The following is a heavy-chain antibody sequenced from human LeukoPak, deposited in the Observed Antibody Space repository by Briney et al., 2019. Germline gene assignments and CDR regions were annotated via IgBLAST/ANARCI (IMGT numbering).Heavy chain of an antibody. CDR3: ARDLFRSSDGTDKYYMDV. J-gene: IGHJ6*03. CDR2: IYHSGST. V-gene: IGHV4-38-2*02. Sequence: PSETLSLTCTVSGYSISSGYYWGWIRQPPGKGLEWIGSIYHSGSTYYNPSLKSRVTISVDTSKNQFSLKLSSVTAADTAVYYCARDLFRSSDGTDKYYMDVWGKGTTVTVSS. CDR1: GYSISSGYY. D-gene: IGHD6-25*01.